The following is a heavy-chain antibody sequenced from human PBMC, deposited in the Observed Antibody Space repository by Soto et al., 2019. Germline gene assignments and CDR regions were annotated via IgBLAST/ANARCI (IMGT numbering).Heavy chain of an antibody. Sequence: SGPTLVNPTQTLTLTCTFSGFSLSTGAMCVSWIRQPPGKALEWLAVIDWDDDKYYSKSLKTRLTISKDTSKDQVVLTMTNMDPVDTATCYCTRILRRGITWYPPDYWGQ. J-gene: IGHJ4*02. V-gene: IGHV2-70*13. CDR2: IDWDDDK. CDR1: GFSLSTGAMC. D-gene: IGHD6-13*01. CDR3: TRILRRGITWYPPDY.